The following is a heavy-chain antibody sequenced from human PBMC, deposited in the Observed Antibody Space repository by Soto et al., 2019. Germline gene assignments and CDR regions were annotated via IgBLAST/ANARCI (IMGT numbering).Heavy chain of an antibody. CDR3: TSDTFGARDS. Sequence: EVQLVESGGGLVQPGGSLRLSCAASGFAFSSEWMHWVRQAPGKGLVWVSRIDPYDTGITYADSVKGRFTISRDNAKNTLYLQMNSLRAEETAVYYCTSDTFGARDSWGQGTLVTVSS. V-gene: IGHV3-74*01. CDR2: IDPYDTGI. J-gene: IGHJ4*02. CDR1: GFAFSSEW. D-gene: IGHD2-15*01.